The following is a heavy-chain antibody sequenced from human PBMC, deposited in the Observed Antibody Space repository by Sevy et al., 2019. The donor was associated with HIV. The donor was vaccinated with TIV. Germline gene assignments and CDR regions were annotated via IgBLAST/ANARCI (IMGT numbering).Heavy chain of an antibody. J-gene: IGHJ4*02. CDR3: ARANYYDSSGYYCDY. CDR1: GFTFSSYG. CDR2: IWYDGSNK. D-gene: IGHD3-22*01. V-gene: IGHV3-33*01. Sequence: GGSLRLSCAASGFTFSSYGMHWVRQAPGKGLEWVAVIWYDGSNKYYADSVKGRFTISRDNSKNTLYLQMNSLRAEDTGVYYCARANYYDSSGYYCDYWGQGTLVTVSS.